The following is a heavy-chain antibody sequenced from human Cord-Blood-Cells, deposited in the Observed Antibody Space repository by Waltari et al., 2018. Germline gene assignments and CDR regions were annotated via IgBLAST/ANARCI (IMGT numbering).Heavy chain of an antibody. Sequence: QVQLQQWGAGLLKPSETLSLTCAVYGGSFRGYYWSWIRQPPGKGLEWIGEINHSGSTNYNPSLKSRVTISVDTSKNQFSLKLSSVTAADTAVYYCARQGLTDAFDIWGQGTMVTVSS. CDR1: GGSFRGYY. CDR2: INHSGST. CDR3: ARQGLTDAFDI. D-gene: IGHD6-25*01. V-gene: IGHV4-34*01. J-gene: IGHJ3*02.